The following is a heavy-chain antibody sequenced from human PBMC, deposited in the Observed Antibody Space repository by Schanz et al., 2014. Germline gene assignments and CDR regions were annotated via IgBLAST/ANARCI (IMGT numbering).Heavy chain of an antibody. J-gene: IGHJ6*02. D-gene: IGHD6-19*01. V-gene: IGHV1-69*02. CDR2: IMPLRGIG. Sequence: QVQLVQSGPEVKKPGSSVKVSCQAFGDTFSKYNIMWVRQVPGQGLEWLGRIMPLRGIGNNAWKFQDRLTITADKSMNITYMELSSLGTEDTAVYYCTRLRRADPNGFDDWGQGTTVTVS. CDR3: TRLRRADPNGFDD. CDR1: GDTFSKYN.